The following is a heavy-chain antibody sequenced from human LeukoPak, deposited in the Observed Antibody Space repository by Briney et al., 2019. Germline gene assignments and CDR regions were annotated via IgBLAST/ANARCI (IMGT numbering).Heavy chain of an antibody. J-gene: IGHJ4*02. D-gene: IGHD1-26*01. CDR3: ARAAYSGSYHSDY. V-gene: IGHV4-61*01. CDR1: GGSVNSGSYY. CDR2: IYYSGST. Sequence: PSETLSLTCTVSGGSVNSGSYYWNWIRQPPGKGLEWIGYIYYSGSTNYNPSLKSRVTISVDTSKNQFSLKPSSVTAADTAVYYCARAAYSGSYHSDYWGQGTLVTVSS.